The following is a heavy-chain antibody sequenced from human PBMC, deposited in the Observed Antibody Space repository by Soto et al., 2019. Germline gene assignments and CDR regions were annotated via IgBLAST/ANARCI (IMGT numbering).Heavy chain of an antibody. CDR1: GFTFDYYW. Sequence: EVQLVESGGGLVQPGASLRLSCAASGFTFDYYWMHWVRQAPGKGLVWVSRIYSDGTSTTYADSVKGRFTISRDNAKNTVSRQMNRLRADDTAVYYCARGDRGAFDLWGQGTVVTVSS. CDR2: IYSDGTST. J-gene: IGHJ3*01. V-gene: IGHV3-74*01. CDR3: ARGDRGAFDL. D-gene: IGHD1-26*01.